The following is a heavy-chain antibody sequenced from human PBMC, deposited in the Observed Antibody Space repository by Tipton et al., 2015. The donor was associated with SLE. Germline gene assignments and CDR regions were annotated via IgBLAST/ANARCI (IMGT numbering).Heavy chain of an antibody. CDR3: ARNYYDSSGYPYGMGV. CDR1: GGSFSGYY. V-gene: IGHV4-34*01. CDR2: INHSGST. J-gene: IGHJ6*02. Sequence: LRLSCAVYGGSFSGYYWSWIRQPPGKGLEWIGEINHSGSTNYNPSLKSRVTISVDTSKNQFSLKLSSVTAADTAVYYCARNYYDSSGYPYGMGVWGQGTTVTVSS. D-gene: IGHD3-22*01.